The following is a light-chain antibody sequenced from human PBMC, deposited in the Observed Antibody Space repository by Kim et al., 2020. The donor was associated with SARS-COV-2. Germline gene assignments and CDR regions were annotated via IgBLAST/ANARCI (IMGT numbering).Light chain of an antibody. CDR3: QSADISDTFWV. CDR2: KDT. V-gene: IGLV3-25*03. J-gene: IGLJ3*02. CDR1: ALPKKF. Sequence: SYELTQPPSVSLSPGQTARITCSGDALPKKFAYWFQQKPGQAPVLVISKDTERPSGIPERFSGSSSGTTVTLTISGVQAEDEADYYCQSADISDTFWVLGVGTQLPVL.